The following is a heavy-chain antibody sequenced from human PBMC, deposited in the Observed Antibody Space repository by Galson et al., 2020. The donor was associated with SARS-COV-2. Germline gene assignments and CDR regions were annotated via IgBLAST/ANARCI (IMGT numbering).Heavy chain of an antibody. CDR1: GGSFSGYY. CDR3: ARGIAVAGFNGFDP. J-gene: IGHJ5*02. V-gene: IGHV4-34*01. Sequence: SETLSLTCAVYGGSFSGYYWSWIRQPPGKGLEWIGEINHSGSTNYNPSLKSRVTISVDTSKNQFSLTLSSVTAADTAVYYCARGIAVAGFNGFDPWGQGTLVTVSS. CDR2: INHSGST. D-gene: IGHD6-19*01.